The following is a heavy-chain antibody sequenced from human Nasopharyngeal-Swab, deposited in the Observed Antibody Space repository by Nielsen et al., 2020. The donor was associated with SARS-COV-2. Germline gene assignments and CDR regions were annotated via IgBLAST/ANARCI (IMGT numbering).Heavy chain of an antibody. Sequence: GESLKISCSASGFTFTSYAMNWVRQAPGKGLEFVSAIDNNGGATYYADSVKGRFTISRDNSKSTLYLQLSSLRGDDTAVYYCVKAWRYIYPSYMDAWGKRTTIIVSS. CDR1: GFTFTSYA. CDR3: VKAWRYIYPSYMDA. J-gene: IGHJ6*03. D-gene: IGHD3-3*01. CDR2: IDNNGGAT. V-gene: IGHV3-64D*06.